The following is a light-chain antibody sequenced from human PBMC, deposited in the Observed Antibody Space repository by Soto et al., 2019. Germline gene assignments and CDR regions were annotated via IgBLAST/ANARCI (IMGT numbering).Light chain of an antibody. Sequence: DIQMTQSPSSLSASVGDRVTITCRESQGISNYLAGYQQKPWKVPKLLIYAASTLQSGVPSRFSGSGSGTEFTLTISSLQPEDVATYYCQKYNSAPRTFGQGTKVEIK. CDR3: QKYNSAPRT. V-gene: IGKV1-27*01. CDR2: AAS. J-gene: IGKJ1*01. CDR1: QGISNY.